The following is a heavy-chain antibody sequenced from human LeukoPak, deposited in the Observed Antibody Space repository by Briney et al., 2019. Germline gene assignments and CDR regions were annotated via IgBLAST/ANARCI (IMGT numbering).Heavy chain of an antibody. CDR1: GFTVSSNY. CDR3: TTVCSSTSCYFDHFDY. Sequence: GGSLRLSCAASGFTVSSNYMSWVRQAPGKGLEWVGRIKSKTDGGTTDYAAPVKGRFTISRDDSKNTLYLQMNSLKTEDTAVYYCTTVCSSTSCYFDHFDYWGQGTLVTVSS. CDR2: IKSKTDGGTT. V-gene: IGHV3-15*01. D-gene: IGHD2-2*01. J-gene: IGHJ4*02.